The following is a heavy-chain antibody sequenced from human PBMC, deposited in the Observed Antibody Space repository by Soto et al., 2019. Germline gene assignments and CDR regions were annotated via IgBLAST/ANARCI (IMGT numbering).Heavy chain of an antibody. CDR2: ISSSGSTL. J-gene: IGHJ4*02. V-gene: IGHV3-11*01. D-gene: IGHD2-2*01. CDR3: ARRLAMIVVVPAARSGHLDY. CDR1: GFTFSDYY. Sequence: GGSLRLSCASSGFTFSDYYMSWIRQAPGKGLEWVSYISSSGSTLYYADSVKGRSTISRDNAKNSLYLQMNSLRAEDTAVYYCARRLAMIVVVPAARSGHLDYWGQGTLVSVSS.